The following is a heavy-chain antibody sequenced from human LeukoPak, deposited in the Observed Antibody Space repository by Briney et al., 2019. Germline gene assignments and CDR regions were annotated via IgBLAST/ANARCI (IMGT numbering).Heavy chain of an antibody. CDR2: FYNSGST. CDR1: GDSISSYS. J-gene: IGHJ4*02. CDR3: ARENGESSGYFNDY. Sequence: SETLSLTCTVSGDSISSYSWSWIRQPAGKGLEWIGRFYNSGSTNYNPPLKSRVTVSVDTSKNQFSLKLSSVTAADTAVYFCARENGESSGYFNDYWGQGTLVTVSS. V-gene: IGHV4-4*07. D-gene: IGHD3-22*01.